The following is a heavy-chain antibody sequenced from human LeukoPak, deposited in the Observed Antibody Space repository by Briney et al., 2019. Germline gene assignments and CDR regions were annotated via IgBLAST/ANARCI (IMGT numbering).Heavy chain of an antibody. CDR2: INAYNGDT. D-gene: IGHD3-10*01. Sequence: GASVKVSCKASGYTVTNYGISWVRQAPGQRLEWLGWINAYNGDTNYAQKLQGRVTMTTDTSTSTAYMAVRSLRSDDTAVYYCTRPCCGGHDWFDPWREGTLVSVPS. J-gene: IGHJ5*02. V-gene: IGHV1-18*04. CDR1: GYTVTNYG. CDR3: TRPCCGGHDWFDP.